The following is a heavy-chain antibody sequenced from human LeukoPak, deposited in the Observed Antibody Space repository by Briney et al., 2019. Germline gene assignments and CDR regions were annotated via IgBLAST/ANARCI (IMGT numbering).Heavy chain of an antibody. V-gene: IGHV5-51*01. CDR2: IYPGDSDT. CDR3: ARTEYSSSGLLLDY. D-gene: IGHD6-6*01. Sequence: GESLKISCKGSGYRFTNYWIGWVRQMPGKGLEWMGIIYPGDSDTRYSPSFQGLVTISADKSISTAYLQWSSLKASDTAMYYCARTEYSSSGLLLDYWGQGTLVTVSS. CDR1: GYRFTNYW. J-gene: IGHJ4*02.